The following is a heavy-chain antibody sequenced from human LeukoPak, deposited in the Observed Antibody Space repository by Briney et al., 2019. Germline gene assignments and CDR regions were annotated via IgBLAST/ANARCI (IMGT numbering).Heavy chain of an antibody. V-gene: IGHV2-70*04. CDR2: IDWDDDK. Sequence: SGPALVKPTQTLTLTCTFSGFSLSAPGVRVSWIRQSPGKALEWLSRIDWDDDKFYSTSLKTRLTISKDTSKNQVVLTMTNVNPVDTATYYCARIGNYDTSGYPLDYWGQGTLVTVSS. D-gene: IGHD3-22*01. J-gene: IGHJ4*02. CDR3: ARIGNYDTSGYPLDY. CDR1: GFSLSAPGVR.